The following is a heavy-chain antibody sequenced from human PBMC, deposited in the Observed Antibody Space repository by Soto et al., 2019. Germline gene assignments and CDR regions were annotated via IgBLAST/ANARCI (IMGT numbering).Heavy chain of an antibody. D-gene: IGHD6-19*01. J-gene: IGHJ6*04. CDR1: GFTFSSYW. Sequence: GGSLRLSCAASGFTFSSYWMSWVRQAPGKGLEWVANIKQDGSEKYYVDSVKGRFTISRDNAKNSLYLQMNSLRAEDTAVYYCARAGKQWLVYWMDVWGKGTTVTVSS. CDR3: ARAGKQWLVYWMDV. V-gene: IGHV3-7*01. CDR2: IKQDGSEK.